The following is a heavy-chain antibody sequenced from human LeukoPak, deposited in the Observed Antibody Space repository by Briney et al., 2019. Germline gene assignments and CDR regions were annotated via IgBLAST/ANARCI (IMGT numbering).Heavy chain of an antibody. V-gene: IGHV3-20*04. D-gene: IGHD2-8*01. CDR1: GFTFDDCG. J-gene: IGHJ2*01. CDR2: INWNGGST. CDR3: AGGDRNGWYFDL. Sequence: GGSLRLSCAASGFTFDDCGMSWVRQVPGKGLEWVSGINWNGGSTGYADSVKGRFTISRDNAKNSLYLQMNSLRVEDTALYYCAGGDRNGWYFDLWGRGTLVTVS.